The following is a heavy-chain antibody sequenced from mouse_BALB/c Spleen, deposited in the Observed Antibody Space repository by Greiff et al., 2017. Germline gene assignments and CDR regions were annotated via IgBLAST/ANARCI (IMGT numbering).Heavy chain of an antibody. CDR3: ARDGNYRAFDY. D-gene: IGHD2-1*01. Sequence: EVKVVESGGGLVQPGGSLKLSCAASGFTFSSYGMSWVRQTPDKRLELVATINSNGGSTYYPDSVKGRFTISRDNAKNTLYLQMSSLKSEDTAMYYCARDGNYRAFDYWGQGTTLTVSS. J-gene: IGHJ2*01. CDR1: GFTFSSYG. CDR2: INSNGGST. V-gene: IGHV5-6-3*01.